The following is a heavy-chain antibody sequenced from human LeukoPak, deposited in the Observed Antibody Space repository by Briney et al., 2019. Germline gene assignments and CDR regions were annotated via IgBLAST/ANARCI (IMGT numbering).Heavy chain of an antibody. D-gene: IGHD6-19*01. Sequence: PGGSLRLSCAASGFSFSSYGMYWVRQAPGKGLEWVAVIWHDESVEFYGDSVRGRFSISRDNSKNTLYLQMDRLRVEDTARYYCAKDHRGGWSGYFDSWGQGALVTVSS. CDR3: AKDHRGGWSGYFDS. CDR2: IWHDESVE. J-gene: IGHJ4*02. CDR1: GFSFSSYG. V-gene: IGHV3-33*06.